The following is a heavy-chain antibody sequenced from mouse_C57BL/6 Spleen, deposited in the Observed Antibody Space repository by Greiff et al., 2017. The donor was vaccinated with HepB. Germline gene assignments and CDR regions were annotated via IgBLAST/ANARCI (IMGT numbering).Heavy chain of an antibody. V-gene: IGHV5-16*01. CDR2: INYDGSST. D-gene: IGHD1-1*01. Sequence: EVQRVESEGGLVQPGSSMKLSCTASGFTFSDYYMAWVRQVPEKGLEWVANINYDGSSTYYLDSLKSRFIISRDNAKNILYLQLSSLKSEDTATYYCARGELLLGYFDVWGTGTTVTVSS. CDR1: GFTFSDYY. J-gene: IGHJ1*03. CDR3: ARGELLLGYFDV.